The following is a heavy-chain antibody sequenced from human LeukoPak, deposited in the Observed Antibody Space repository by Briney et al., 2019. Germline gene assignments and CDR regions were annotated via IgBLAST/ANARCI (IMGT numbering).Heavy chain of an antibody. D-gene: IGHD5-12*01. J-gene: IGHJ4*02. CDR2: IIPIFGTA. Sequence: SVKVSCKASGGTFSRYAISWVRQAPGQGLEWMGGIIPIFGTANYAQKFQGRVTITADESTSTAYMEVNSLRSEDTAVYYCARAYSGYDFFDYWGQGILVTVSS. CDR1: GGTFSRYA. V-gene: IGHV1-69*13. CDR3: ARAYSGYDFFDY.